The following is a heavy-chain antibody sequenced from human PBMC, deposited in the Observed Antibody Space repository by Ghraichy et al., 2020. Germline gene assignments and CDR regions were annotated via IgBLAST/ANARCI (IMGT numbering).Heavy chain of an antibody. CDR1: GFTFSNYV. J-gene: IGHJ6*02. Sequence: GGSLRLSCAASGFTFSNYVMSWVRQAPGKGLEWVSGISGSVGSTYYTESLKSRFTIARDNSKNTLILQMNSLRAEDTAVYYCAKGIAAGTTTISYYYNGMDIWGQGTKVTVSS. V-gene: IGHV3-23*01. CDR2: ISGSVGST. D-gene: IGHD6-13*01. CDR3: AKGIAAGTTTISYYYNGMDI.